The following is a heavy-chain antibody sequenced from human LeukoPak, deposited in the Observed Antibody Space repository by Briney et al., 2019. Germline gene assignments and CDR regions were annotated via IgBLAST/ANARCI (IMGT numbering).Heavy chain of an antibody. D-gene: IGHD3-10*01. CDR3: AREGSMVRGVIHY. CDR1: GYTFTSYA. V-gene: IGHV1-3*01. Sequence: ASVKVSCKASGYTFTSYAMHWVRQAPGQRLEWMGWINAGNGNTKYSQKFQGRVTITRDTSASTAYMELSSLRSEDTAVYYCAREGSMVRGVIHYWGQGTLGTVSS. J-gene: IGHJ4*02. CDR2: INAGNGNT.